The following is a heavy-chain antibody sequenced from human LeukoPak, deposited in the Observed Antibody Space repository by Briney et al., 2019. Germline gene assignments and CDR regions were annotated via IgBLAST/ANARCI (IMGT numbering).Heavy chain of an antibody. V-gene: IGHV1-46*01. D-gene: IGHD2-8*01. CDR3: ARGYCTNGVCRTFDI. CDR2: ISPNGGTT. Sequence: GASVEVPCKASGYTFTDYFIHWVRQAPGQWLEWMGIISPNGGTTNYAQKFQDRVTMTRDTSTSTVYMELSSLRSEDTAVYYCARGYCTNGVCRTFDIWGQGTLVTVSS. J-gene: IGHJ4*02. CDR1: GYTFTDYF.